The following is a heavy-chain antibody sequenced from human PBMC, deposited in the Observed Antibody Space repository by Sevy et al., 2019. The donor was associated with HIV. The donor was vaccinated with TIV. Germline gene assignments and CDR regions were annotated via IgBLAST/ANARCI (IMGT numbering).Heavy chain of an antibody. CDR3: AKDRDFWSGTPGDY. Sequence: GGSLRLSCAASGFTFNSFAMSWVRQAPGKGLEWVSTISAGGGSTYYADSVKGRFTISRDNSKNTLSVHMDGLRAGDTAEYYCAKDRDFWSGTPGDYWGQGTLVTVSS. CDR1: GFTFNSFA. J-gene: IGHJ4*02. CDR2: ISAGGGST. V-gene: IGHV3-23*01. D-gene: IGHD3-3*01.